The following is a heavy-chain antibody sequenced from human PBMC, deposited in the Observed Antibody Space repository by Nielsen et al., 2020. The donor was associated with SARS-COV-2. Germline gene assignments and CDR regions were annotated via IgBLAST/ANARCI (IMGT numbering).Heavy chain of an antibody. CDR2: ISTSSKTI. Sequence: GESLKISCAASGFTFSTYSMNWVRQTPEKGLEWLSYISTSSKTIYFADSVKGRFTISRDNDKSSLFLQMDSLRAEDSVVYYCARVATGDLVDYWGQGTLVTVSS. CDR1: GFTFSTYS. V-gene: IGHV3-48*01. J-gene: IGHJ4*02. D-gene: IGHD3-10*01. CDR3: ARVATGDLVDY.